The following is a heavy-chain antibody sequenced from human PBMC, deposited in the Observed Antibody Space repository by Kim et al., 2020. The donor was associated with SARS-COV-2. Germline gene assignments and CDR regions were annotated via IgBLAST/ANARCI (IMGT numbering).Heavy chain of an antibody. V-gene: IGHV1-2*06. Sequence: ASVKVSCKASGYTFTGYYMHWVRQAPGQGLEWMGRINPNSGGTNYAQKFQGRVTMTRDTSISTAYMELSRLRSDDTAVYYCARDERNYYDSSGYYSFWGQGTLVTGSS. CDR2: INPNSGGT. J-gene: IGHJ4*02. CDR3: ARDERNYYDSSGYYSF. D-gene: IGHD3-22*01. CDR1: GYTFTGYY.